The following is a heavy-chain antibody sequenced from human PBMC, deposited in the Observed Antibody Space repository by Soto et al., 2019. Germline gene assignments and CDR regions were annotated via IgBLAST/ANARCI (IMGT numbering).Heavy chain of an antibody. V-gene: IGHV3-7*01. CDR1: GFTFRSYW. D-gene: IGHD4-17*01. CDR2: IKQDGSEK. J-gene: IGHJ4*02. CDR3: ARTTVVTVDYFDY. Sequence: EVQLVESGGGLVQPGGSLRLSCAASGFTFRSYWMSWVRQAPGKGLEWVANIKQDGSEKYYVDSVKGRFTISRDNAKNSLYLQMNSLRAEDTAVYYCARTTVVTVDYFDYWGQGTLVTVSS.